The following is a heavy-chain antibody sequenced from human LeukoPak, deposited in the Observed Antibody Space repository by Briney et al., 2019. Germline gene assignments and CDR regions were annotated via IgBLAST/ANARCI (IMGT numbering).Heavy chain of an antibody. D-gene: IGHD5-18*01. CDR1: GFTFSSSA. Sequence: PGGSLRLSCAASGFTFSSSAMSWVRRVPGKGLEWVSGISASGGSTYYADSVRGRFTISRDNSKNTLYLQMNSLRAEDTAVYYCAKGYSYGGSPFYYGMDVWGQGTTVTVSS. V-gene: IGHV3-23*01. J-gene: IGHJ6*02. CDR2: ISASGGST. CDR3: AKGYSYGGSPFYYGMDV.